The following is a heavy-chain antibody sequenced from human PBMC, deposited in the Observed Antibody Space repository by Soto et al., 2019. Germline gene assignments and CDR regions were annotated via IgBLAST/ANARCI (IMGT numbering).Heavy chain of an antibody. V-gene: IGHV5-51*01. D-gene: IGHD2-2*01. CDR2: IYPGDSDT. CDR1: GYSFTSYW. Sequence: GESLKISCKGSGYSFTSYWIGWVRQMPGKGLEWMGIIYPGDSDTRYSPSFQGQVTISADKSISTAYLQWSSLKASDTAMYYCARLGNCSSTSCEVGRYYYYYYGMDVWGQGTTVTVSS. CDR3: ARLGNCSSTSCEVGRYYYYYYGMDV. J-gene: IGHJ6*02.